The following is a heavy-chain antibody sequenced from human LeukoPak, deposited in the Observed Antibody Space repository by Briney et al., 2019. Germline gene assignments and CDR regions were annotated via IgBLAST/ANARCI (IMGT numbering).Heavy chain of an antibody. D-gene: IGHD3-10*02. J-gene: IGHJ6*04. CDR1: GFTFSSYE. CDR2: ISSSGSTI. Sequence: GGSLRLSCAASGFTFSSYEMNWVRQAPGKRLEWVSYISSSGSTIYYADSMKGRFTISRDNAKNSLYLQMNSLRAEDTAVYYCAELSITMIGGVWGKGTTVTISS. V-gene: IGHV3-48*03. CDR3: AELSITMIGGV.